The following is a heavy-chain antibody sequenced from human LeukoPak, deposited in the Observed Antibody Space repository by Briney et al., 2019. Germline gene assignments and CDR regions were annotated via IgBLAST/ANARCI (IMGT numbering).Heavy chain of an antibody. D-gene: IGHD2-2*01. J-gene: IGHJ4*02. Sequence: PSETLSLTCTVSGGSISSGGYYWSWIRQHPGKGLEWIGYIYYSGSTYYNPSLKSRVTISVDTSKNQFSLKLSSVTAADTAVYYCAREIGYCSSTSCLPSDRSSGEFDYWGQGTLVTVSS. CDR1: GGSISSGGYY. CDR3: AREIGYCSSTSCLPSDRSSGEFDY. CDR2: IYYSGST. V-gene: IGHV4-31*03.